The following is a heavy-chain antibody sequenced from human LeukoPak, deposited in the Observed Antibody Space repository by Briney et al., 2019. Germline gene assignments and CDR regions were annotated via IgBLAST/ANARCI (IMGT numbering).Heavy chain of an antibody. CDR1: GGTFSSYA. V-gene: IGHV1-69*05. Sequence: SVKVSCEASGGTFSSYAISWVRQAPGQGLEWMGGIIPIFGTANYAQKFQGRVTITTDESTSTAYMELSSLRSEDTAVYYCARDHGEMGSSSLDYWGQGTLVTVSS. J-gene: IGHJ4*02. D-gene: IGHD6-6*01. CDR3: ARDHGEMGSSSLDY. CDR2: IIPIFGTA.